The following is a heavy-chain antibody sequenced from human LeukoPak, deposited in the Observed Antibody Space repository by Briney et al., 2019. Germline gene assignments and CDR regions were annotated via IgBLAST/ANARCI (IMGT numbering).Heavy chain of an antibody. CDR2: IYTSGST. CDR3: ARLSLGLNRIAAAGLNTYYYYMDV. V-gene: IGHV4-4*09. CDR1: GGSISSYY. Sequence: KPSETLSLTCTVSGGSISSYYWSWIRQPPGKGLEWIGYIYTSGSTNYNPSLKSRVTISVDTSKNQFSLKLSSVTAADTAVYYCARLSLGLNRIAAAGLNTYYYYMDVWGKGTTVTVSS. D-gene: IGHD6-13*01. J-gene: IGHJ6*03.